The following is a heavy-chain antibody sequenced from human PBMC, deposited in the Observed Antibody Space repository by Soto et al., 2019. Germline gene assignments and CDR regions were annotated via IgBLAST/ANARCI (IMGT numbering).Heavy chain of an antibody. D-gene: IGHD3-10*01. Sequence: QVQLVQSGAEVKKPGSSVKVSCKASGGTFSSYAISWVRQAPGQGLEWMGGIIPILGTAHYAQKFQSIVTITADESTSTAYMELSSLRSEDTAVYYCARDPSSYGSGIDYWGQGTLVTVSS. CDR1: GGTFSSYA. CDR3: ARDPSSYGSGIDY. CDR2: IIPILGTA. V-gene: IGHV1-69*01. J-gene: IGHJ4*02.